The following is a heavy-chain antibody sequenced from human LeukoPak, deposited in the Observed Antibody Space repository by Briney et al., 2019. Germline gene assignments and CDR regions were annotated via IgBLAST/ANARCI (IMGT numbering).Heavy chain of an antibody. CDR1: GDSISSSRYY. J-gene: IGHJ4*02. D-gene: IGHD3-10*01. Sequence: KPSETLSLTCTVSGDSISSSRYYWAWIRQPPGKGLEWIGSFFYSGNAYYNPSLTGRVTISVDTSKNHFSLKLSSVTAADTAVYYCARSNSYGPGTHYLHHWGQGTLVTVSS. V-gene: IGHV4-39*02. CDR2: FFYSGNA. CDR3: ARSNSYGPGTHYLHH.